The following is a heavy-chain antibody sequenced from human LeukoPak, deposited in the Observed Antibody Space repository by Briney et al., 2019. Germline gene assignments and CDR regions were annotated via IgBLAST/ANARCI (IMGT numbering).Heavy chain of an antibody. CDR3: VRTEDDLASATFPFDL. Sequence: ASVKVSCKASGYIFMNYGFTWVRQAPGHGLEWMGWISPYNGDTRYAQQLRDRVTMTTDTSTSTAHMELRSLRSDDTAVYYCVRTEDDLASATFPFDLWGQGTPVIVSS. J-gene: IGHJ4*02. CDR2: ISPYNGDT. CDR1: GYIFMNYG. D-gene: IGHD2/OR15-2a*01. V-gene: IGHV1-18*01.